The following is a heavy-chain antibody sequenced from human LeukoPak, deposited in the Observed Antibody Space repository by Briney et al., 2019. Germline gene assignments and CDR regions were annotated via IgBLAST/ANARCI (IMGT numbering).Heavy chain of an antibody. CDR1: GYTFTGYY. Sequence: ASVKVSCKASGYTFTGYYMHWVRQAPGQGLEWMGWISAYNGHTKYAQKVQGRVTMTRDTSTSTAYMELRSLRSDDTAVYYCAKHPSGYYYDHFDYWGQGTLVTVSS. J-gene: IGHJ4*02. V-gene: IGHV1-18*04. CDR2: ISAYNGHT. CDR3: AKHPSGYYYDHFDY. D-gene: IGHD3-22*01.